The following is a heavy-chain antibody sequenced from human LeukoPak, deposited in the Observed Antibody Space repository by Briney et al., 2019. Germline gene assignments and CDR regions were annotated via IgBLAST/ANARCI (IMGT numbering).Heavy chain of an antibody. Sequence: PSETLSLTCTVSGGSISSGDYYWSWIRQPPGKGLEWIGYIYYSGSTYYNPSLKSRVTISVDTSKNQFSLKLSSVTAADTAVYYCAVLYGDYPNWFDPWGQGTLVTVSS. J-gene: IGHJ5*02. V-gene: IGHV4-30-4*01. CDR3: AVLYGDYPNWFDP. CDR2: IYYSGST. D-gene: IGHD4-17*01. CDR1: GGSISSGDYY.